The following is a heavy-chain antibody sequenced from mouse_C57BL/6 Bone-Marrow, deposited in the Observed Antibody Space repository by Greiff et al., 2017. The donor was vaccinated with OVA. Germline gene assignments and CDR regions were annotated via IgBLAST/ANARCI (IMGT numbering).Heavy chain of an antibody. CDR2: IWSDGST. D-gene: IGHD1-1*01. CDR1: GFSLTSYG. CDR3: ARHYYGSRGAMDY. Sequence: VKLVESGPGLVAPSQSLSITCTVSGFSLTSYGVHWVRQPPGKGLEWLVVIWSDGSTTYNSALKSRLSISKDNSKSQVFLKMNSLQTDDTAMYYCARHYYGSRGAMDYWGQGTSVTVSS. V-gene: IGHV2-6-1*01. J-gene: IGHJ4*01.